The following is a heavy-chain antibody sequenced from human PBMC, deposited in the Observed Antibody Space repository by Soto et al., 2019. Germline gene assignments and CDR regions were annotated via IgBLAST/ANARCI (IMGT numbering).Heavy chain of an antibody. V-gene: IGHV3-21*01. J-gene: IGHJ4*02. Sequence: PGGSLRLSCAASGFTFSSYTMNWVRQAPGKGLEWVSSITGSSSYIHYADSVKGRFTISRDNAKNSLYLQMNSLRAEDTAVYYCARDYSRFDYGGQGTLVTVS. CDR2: ITGSSSYI. CDR3: ARDYSRFDY. D-gene: IGHD4-4*01. CDR1: GFTFSSYT.